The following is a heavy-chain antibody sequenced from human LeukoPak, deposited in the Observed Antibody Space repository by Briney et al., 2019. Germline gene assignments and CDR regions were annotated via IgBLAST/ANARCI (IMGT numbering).Heavy chain of an antibody. CDR2: ISSSSSYI. D-gene: IGHD6-13*01. V-gene: IGHV3-21*01. CDR3: ARVRQQLAPFDY. CDR1: GFTFSSYS. J-gene: IGHJ4*02. Sequence: GGSLRLSCAASGFTFSSYSMNWVRQAPGKGLEWVSSISSSSSYIYYADSVKGRFTISRDNAKNSLYLQMNSLRAEDTAVYYCARVRQQLAPFDYWGQGTLVTVSS.